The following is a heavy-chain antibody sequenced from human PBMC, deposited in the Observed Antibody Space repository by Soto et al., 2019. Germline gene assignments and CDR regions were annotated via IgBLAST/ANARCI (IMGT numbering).Heavy chain of an antibody. Sequence: EVPLVESGGGLVQPGGSLRLSCAASGFIFSSYWMHWVRQPPGKGLVWVSRINSDGSTTTYADSVKGRFTISRDNAKNTLYLQMNSLRAEDTAVYYCARGGGDRPSAGTLDHWGQGTLVTGSS. J-gene: IGHJ4*02. CDR2: INSDGSTT. CDR1: GFIFSSYW. D-gene: IGHD6-13*01. V-gene: IGHV3-74*01. CDR3: ARGGGDRPSAGTLDH.